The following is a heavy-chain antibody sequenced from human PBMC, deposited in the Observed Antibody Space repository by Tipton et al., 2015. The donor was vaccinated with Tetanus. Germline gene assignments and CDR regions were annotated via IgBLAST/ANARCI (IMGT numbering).Heavy chain of an antibody. Sequence: TLSLTCNVSGASINAGGYLWTWVRQHPGKGLEWIASLYFEGSTYYSPSLKSRVTIAVDRSQNVFSLNFTSVTAADTAVYYCARHLYGYWFDPWGQGALVTVSS. CDR2: LYFEGST. CDR3: ARHLYGYWFDP. V-gene: IGHV4-30-2*03. D-gene: IGHD3-10*01. J-gene: IGHJ5*02. CDR1: GASINAGGYL.